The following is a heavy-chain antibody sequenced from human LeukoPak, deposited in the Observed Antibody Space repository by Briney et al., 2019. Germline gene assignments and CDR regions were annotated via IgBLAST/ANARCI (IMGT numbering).Heavy chain of an antibody. D-gene: IGHD1-26*01. CDR3: AKAKQELPIHWYYFDY. CDR1: GFTFSNAW. CDR2: IKSKTDGGTT. Sequence: GGSLRLSCAASGFTFSNAWMSWVRQAPGKGLEWVGRIKSKTDGGTTDYAAPVKGRFTISRDDSKNTLYLQMNSLRAEDTAVYYCAKAKQELPIHWYYFDYWGQGTLVTVSS. J-gene: IGHJ4*02. V-gene: IGHV3-15*01.